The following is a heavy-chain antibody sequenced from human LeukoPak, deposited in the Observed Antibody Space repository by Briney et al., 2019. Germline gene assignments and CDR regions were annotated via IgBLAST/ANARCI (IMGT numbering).Heavy chain of an antibody. V-gene: IGHV4-59*08. CDR3: ARHVFDTLPSDY. J-gene: IGHJ4*02. CDR2: IYSNGNT. Sequence: PSETLSLTCTVSGGFISSYYWSWIRQSPGKGLEFIGYIYSNGNTNYNPSLKSRVTMSVDMSRNQFSLRLSSVTAADTAVYYCARHVFDTLPSDYWGQGTLVTVSS. D-gene: IGHD5-18*01. CDR1: GGFISSYY.